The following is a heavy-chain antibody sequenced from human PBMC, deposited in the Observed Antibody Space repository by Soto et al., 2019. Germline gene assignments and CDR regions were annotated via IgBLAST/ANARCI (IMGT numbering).Heavy chain of an antibody. Sequence: ASVKVSCKASGGTFSNHAIGWVRQAPGQGPEWMGGIIPLSGTTNYAQKFQGRVTITADESMTTAYMELSSLRSEDTAVYYCARGQIGYCSSTSCPERGYYYYGMDVWGQGTTVTVSS. CDR2: IIPLSGTT. D-gene: IGHD2-2*01. CDR3: ARGQIGYCSSTSCPERGYYYYGMDV. CDR1: GGTFSNHA. V-gene: IGHV1-69*13. J-gene: IGHJ6*02.